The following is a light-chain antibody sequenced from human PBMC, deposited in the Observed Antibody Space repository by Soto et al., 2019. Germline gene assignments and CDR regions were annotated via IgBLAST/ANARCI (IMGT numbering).Light chain of an antibody. Sequence: QSVLTQPTSASGTPGQRVTISCSGSSSNIGSNTVNWYQQLPGTAPKLLIYSNNQRPSGVPDQFSGSKSGTSASLAISGLQSEDEADYYCAAWDDSLNGPVFGGGTQLTVL. J-gene: IGLJ7*01. CDR1: SSNIGSNT. CDR2: SNN. CDR3: AAWDDSLNGPV. V-gene: IGLV1-44*01.